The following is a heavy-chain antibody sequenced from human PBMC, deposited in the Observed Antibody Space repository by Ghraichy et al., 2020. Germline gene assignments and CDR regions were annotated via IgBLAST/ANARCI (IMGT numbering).Heavy chain of an antibody. CDR2: ISSSGSTI. CDR3: ARRRVGVVTGEVLDP. D-gene: IGHD2-21*02. Sequence: GGSLRLSCAASGFTFSDYYMSWIRQAPGKGLEWVSYISSSGSTIHYADSVKGRFTISRDNAKNSLYLQMNSLRAEDTAVYYCARRRVGVVTGEVLDPWGQGTLVTVSS. J-gene: IGHJ5*02. CDR1: GFTFSDYY. V-gene: IGHV3-11*01.